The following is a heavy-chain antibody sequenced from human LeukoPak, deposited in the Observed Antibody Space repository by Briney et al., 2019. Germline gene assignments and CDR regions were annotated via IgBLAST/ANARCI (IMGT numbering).Heavy chain of an antibody. CDR2: MNPNSGNT. V-gene: IGHV1-8*01. CDR3: ARNARLGSGSYSSNY. CDR1: GYTFTSYD. Sequence: ASVKVSCKASGYTFTSYDINGVRQATGQGLEWMRWMNPNSGNTGYAQKFQGRVTMTRNTSISTAYMELSSLRSEDTAVYYCARNARLGSGSYSSNYWGQGTLVTVSS. J-gene: IGHJ4*02. D-gene: IGHD3-10*01.